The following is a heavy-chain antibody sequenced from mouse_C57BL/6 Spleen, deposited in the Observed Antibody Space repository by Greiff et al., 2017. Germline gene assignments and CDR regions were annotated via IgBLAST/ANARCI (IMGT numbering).Heavy chain of an antibody. V-gene: IGHV1-9*01. J-gene: IGHJ1*03. CDR3: ARWCTTVVDWYFDV. D-gene: IGHD1-1*01. CDR2: ILPGSGST. Sequence: VKLQESGAELVKPGASVKISCKATGYTFTGYWIEWVKQRPGHGLEWIGEILPGSGSTNYNEKFKGKATFTADTSSNTAYMQLSSLTTEDSAIDYGARWCTTVVDWYFDVWGTGTTVTVSS. CDR1: GYTFTGYW.